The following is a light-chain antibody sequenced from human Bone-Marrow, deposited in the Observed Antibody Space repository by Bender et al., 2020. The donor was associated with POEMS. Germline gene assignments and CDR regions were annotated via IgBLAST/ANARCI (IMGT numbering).Light chain of an antibody. Sequence: QSVLTQPPSASGTPGQRVTISCSGSSSNIGSNTVNWFQQLPGTAPKLLIFSNNQRPSGVPDRFSGSKSGTSASLAISGLRFEDEADYYCAAWDDSLSGPWVFGGGTKLTIL. CDR3: AAWDDSLSGPWV. J-gene: IGLJ3*02. V-gene: IGLV1-44*01. CDR1: SSNIGSNT. CDR2: SNN.